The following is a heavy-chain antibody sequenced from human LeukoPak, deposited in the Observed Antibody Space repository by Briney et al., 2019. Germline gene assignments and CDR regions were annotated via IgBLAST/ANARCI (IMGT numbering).Heavy chain of an antibody. CDR2: LDYRGNT. J-gene: IGHJ5*02. V-gene: IGHV4-39*01. CDR3: ARSAPRYFSSSSCYGGLLEFDP. D-gene: IGHD2-2*01. CDR1: GGPISSSNYY. Sequence: AETLTLTCTVSGGPISSSNYYWGWIRPPPGKGLEWIGSLDYRGNTYSNPSHKRRATISVDPSKNQFSRELSSVPPAHTAVYYCARSAPRYFSSSSCYGGLLEFDPWGQGTLVTVSS.